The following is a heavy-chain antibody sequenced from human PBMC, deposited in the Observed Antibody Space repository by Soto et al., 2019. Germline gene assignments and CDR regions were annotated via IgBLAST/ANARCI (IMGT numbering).Heavy chain of an antibody. CDR3: ARTYWGRCFLYFGL. V-gene: IGHV4-30-4*01. J-gene: IGHJ2*01. CDR1: GGSISSGHYY. D-gene: IGHD7-27*01. CDR2: VYYSGRT. Sequence: QVQLQESGPGLVKPSQTLSLTCTVSGGSISSGHYYWSWLRPPPGKGLEWTGYVYYSGRTYYNPSHRRRVSMSVDTSKNQFSPKQTSVTPADTSVYYCARTYWGRCFLYFGLWGRGTLDSVST.